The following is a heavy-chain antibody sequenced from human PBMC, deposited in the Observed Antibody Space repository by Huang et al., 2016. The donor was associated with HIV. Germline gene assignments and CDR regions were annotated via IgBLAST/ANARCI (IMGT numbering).Heavy chain of an antibody. V-gene: IGHV3-30*04. J-gene: IGHJ3*02. CDR1: GFPFNNHA. CDR2: ISNDGRNN. CDR3: ARAKDTWDAYDI. Sequence: QVQLVESGGDVVQPGRSLRLSCAASGFPFNNHAMNWVRQAPGKGRDWVAVISNDGRNNYYADSVKGRFTISRDRSKSTLFLHMTGLRTEDTAVYYCARAKDTWDAYDIWGQGTMVIVSS. D-gene: IGHD5-18*01.